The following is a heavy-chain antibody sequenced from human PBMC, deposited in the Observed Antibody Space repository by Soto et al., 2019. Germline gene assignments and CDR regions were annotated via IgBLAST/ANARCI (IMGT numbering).Heavy chain of an antibody. V-gene: IGHV3-23*01. J-gene: IGHJ4*02. CDR2: ISGSGGST. CDR3: ALYTAKVPDPMFDPIDY. CDR1: GFTFSSYA. D-gene: IGHD5-18*01. Sequence: GGSLRLSCAASGFTFSSYAMSWVRQAPGKGLEWVSAISGSGGSTYYADSVKGRFTISRDNSKNTLYLQMNSLRAEDTAVYYCALYTAKVPDPMFDPIDYWGQGNLVTVSS.